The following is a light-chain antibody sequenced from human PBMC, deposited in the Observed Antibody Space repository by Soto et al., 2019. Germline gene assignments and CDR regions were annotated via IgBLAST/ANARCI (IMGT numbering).Light chain of an antibody. CDR2: EVS. CDR1: SSDVGGYNY. CDR3: SSYTSSSTVV. V-gene: IGLV2-14*01. J-gene: IGLJ2*01. Sequence: QSVLTQPASVSGSPGQSITISSTGTSSDVGGYNYVSWYQQHPGKAPKLMIYEVSNRPSGVSNRFSGSKSGNTASLIISGLQAEDEADYYCSSYTSSSTVVFGGGTKVTVL.